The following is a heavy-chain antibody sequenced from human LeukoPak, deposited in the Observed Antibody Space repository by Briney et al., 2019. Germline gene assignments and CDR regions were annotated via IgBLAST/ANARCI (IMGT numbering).Heavy chain of an antibody. Sequence: SGTLSLTCGVSGGPISSTNWWSWVRQPPGQGLEWIGEISLSGLTNYNPSLKSRVTMSLDKSKNHLSLNLTSVTAADTAVYYCSRESGAFCPFGYWGQGTLVTVSS. CDR3: SRESGAFCPFGY. CDR1: GGPISSTNW. D-gene: IGHD1-26*01. V-gene: IGHV4-4*02. J-gene: IGHJ4*02. CDR2: ISLSGLT.